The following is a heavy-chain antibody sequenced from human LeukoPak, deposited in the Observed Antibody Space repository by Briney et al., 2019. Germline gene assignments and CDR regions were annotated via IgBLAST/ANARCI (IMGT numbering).Heavy chain of an antibody. CDR2: ISGSGGST. Sequence: GGSLRLSCAASGFTFDDYAMHWVRQAPGKGLEWVSAISGSGGSTYYADSVKGRFTISRDNSKNTLYLQMNSLRAEDTAVYYCARSRSGYDLFDYWGQGTLVTVSS. V-gene: IGHV3-23*01. J-gene: IGHJ4*02. CDR1: GFTFDDYA. CDR3: ARSRSGYDLFDY. D-gene: IGHD5-12*01.